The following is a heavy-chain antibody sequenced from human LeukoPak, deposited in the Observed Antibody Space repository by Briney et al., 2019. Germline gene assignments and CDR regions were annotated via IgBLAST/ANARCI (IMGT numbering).Heavy chain of an antibody. CDR3: ARVWGEYCSSTSCFDAFDI. Sequence: SVKVSCKASGGTFSSYAISWVRQAPGQGLEWMGGIIRIFGTANYAQKFQGRVTITADESTSTAYMGLSSLRSEDTAVYYCARVWGEYCSSTSCFDAFDIWGQGTMVTVSS. J-gene: IGHJ3*02. D-gene: IGHD2-2*01. CDR2: IIRIFGTA. V-gene: IGHV1-69*01. CDR1: GGTFSSYA.